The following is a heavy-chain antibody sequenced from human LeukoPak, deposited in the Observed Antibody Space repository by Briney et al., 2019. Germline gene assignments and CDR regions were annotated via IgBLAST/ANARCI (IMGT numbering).Heavy chain of an antibody. J-gene: IGHJ6*02. CDR2: FDPEDGET. V-gene: IGHV1-24*01. CDR1: GYTLTELS. CDR3: ATYGSGSYPNYYYYGMDV. Sequence: ASVKVSCKVSGYTLTELSMHWVRQAPGKGLEWMGGFDPEDGETIYAQKFQGRVTMTEDTSTDTAYMELSRLRSDDTAVYYCATYGSGSYPNYYYYGMDVWGQGTTVTASS. D-gene: IGHD3-10*01.